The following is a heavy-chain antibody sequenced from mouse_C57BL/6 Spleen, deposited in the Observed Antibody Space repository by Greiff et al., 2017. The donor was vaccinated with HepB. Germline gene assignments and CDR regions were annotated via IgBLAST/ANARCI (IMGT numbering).Heavy chain of an antibody. CDR2: INPNNGGT. J-gene: IGHJ4*01. V-gene: IGHV1-18*01. CDR3: ARRAFITTVVAHYAMDY. Sequence: VQLKESGPELVKPGASVKIPCKASGYTFTDYNMDWVKQSHGKSLEWIGDINPNNGGTIYNQKFKGKATLTVDKSSSTAYMELRSLTSEDTAVYYCARRAFITTVVAHYAMDYWGQGTSVTVSS. D-gene: IGHD1-1*01. CDR1: GYTFTDYN.